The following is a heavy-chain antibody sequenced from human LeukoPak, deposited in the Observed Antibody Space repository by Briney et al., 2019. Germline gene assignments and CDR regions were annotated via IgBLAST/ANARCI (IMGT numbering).Heavy chain of an antibody. CDR2: IRSKAYGGTT. Sequence: GGSLRLSCTASGFTFGDYAMSWFRQAPGKGLEWVGFIRSKAYGGTTEYAASVKGRFTISRDDSKSIAYLQMNSLKTEDTAAYYCTREVEMATIVYYFDYWGQGTLVTVSS. CDR3: TREVEMATIVYYFDY. V-gene: IGHV3-49*03. D-gene: IGHD5-24*01. J-gene: IGHJ4*02. CDR1: GFTFGDYA.